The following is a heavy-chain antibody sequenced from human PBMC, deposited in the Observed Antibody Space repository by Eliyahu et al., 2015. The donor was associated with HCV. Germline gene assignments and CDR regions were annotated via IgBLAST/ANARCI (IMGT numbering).Heavy chain of an antibody. V-gene: IGHV4-34*01. J-gene: IGHJ4*02. CDR2: INHSGST. D-gene: IGHD4-17*01. CDR3: ASGSTTNLDY. CDR1: GGSFSGYY. Sequence: QXQLQQWGAGLLKPSETLSLTCAVYGGSFSGYYWSWIRQPPGKGLEWIGEINHSGSTNYNPSLKSRVTISVDTSKNQFSLKLSSVTAADTAVYYCASGSTTNLDYWGQGTLVTVSS.